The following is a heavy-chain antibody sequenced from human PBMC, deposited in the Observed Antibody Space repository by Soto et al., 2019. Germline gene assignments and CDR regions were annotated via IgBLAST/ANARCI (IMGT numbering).Heavy chain of an antibody. Sequence: PSETLSLTCAVSGDSISRSYWWSWVRQFPGKGLEWIGEIYHSGSTNYNPSLKSRVTISVDTSKNHFSLKLSSVTAADTAVYYCARARGGYFDYWGQGTLVTVSS. CDR1: GDSISRSYW. CDR2: IYHSGST. V-gene: IGHV4-4*02. CDR3: ARARGGYFDY. J-gene: IGHJ4*02.